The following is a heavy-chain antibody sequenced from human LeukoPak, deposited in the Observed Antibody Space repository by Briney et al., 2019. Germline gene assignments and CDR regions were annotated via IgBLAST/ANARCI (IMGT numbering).Heavy chain of an antibody. CDR2: VYYSVST. V-gene: IGHV4-59*01. CDR1: GGSISSYY. CDR3: ARLGHLSGYFQH. J-gene: IGHJ1*01. Sequence: PSETLSLTCTVSGGSISSYYWSWIRQPPGQGLEWIGYVYYSVSTNYNPSLKSQVTISVDTSKNQFSLKLTSVTAADTAVYYCARLGHLSGYFQHWGQGTLVTVSS.